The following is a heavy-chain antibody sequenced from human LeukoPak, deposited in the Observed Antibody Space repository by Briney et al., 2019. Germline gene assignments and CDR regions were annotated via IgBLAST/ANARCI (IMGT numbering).Heavy chain of an antibody. V-gene: IGHV3-23*01. CDR3: AKGVVVVPAKYYFDY. Sequence: GGSLRLSCAASGFTFSSYAMSWVCQAPGKGLEWVSSISDSGGRTYHADSVKGRFTISRDNSKNTLYLQMNSLRAEDTAVYYCAKGVVVVPAKYYFDYWGQGTLVTVSS. CDR1: GFTFSSYA. CDR2: ISDSGGRT. J-gene: IGHJ4*02. D-gene: IGHD2-15*01.